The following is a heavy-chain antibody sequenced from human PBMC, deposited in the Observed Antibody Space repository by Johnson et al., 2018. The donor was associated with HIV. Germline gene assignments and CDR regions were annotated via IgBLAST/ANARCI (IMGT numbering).Heavy chain of an antibody. J-gene: IGHJ3*02. V-gene: IGHV3-30*03. Sequence: QVQLVESGGGLVQPGGSLRLSCAASGFTFSSSWMSWVRQAPGQGLEWVAVISYDGSEKLFADSVKGRFTISRDSSKNTLYLQMNSRRAEDTAVYYCARAVCRGGRCYSHDAFDIWGQGTMVTVSS. D-gene: IGHD2-15*01. CDR3: ARAVCRGGRCYSHDAFDI. CDR1: GFTFSSSW. CDR2: ISYDGSEK.